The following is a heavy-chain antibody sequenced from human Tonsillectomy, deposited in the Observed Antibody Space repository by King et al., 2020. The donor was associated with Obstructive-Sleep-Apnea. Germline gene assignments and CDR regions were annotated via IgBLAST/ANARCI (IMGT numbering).Heavy chain of an antibody. CDR3: AREMGIAAAGTLGNWFDP. CDR1: GYTFTSYD. J-gene: IGHJ5*02. Sequence: VQLVQSGAELKKPGASVKVSCKASGYTFTSYDITWVRQATGQGLEWMGWMNPNSGNTDYAQKFQGRVTMTRNTSISTAYMELSSLRSEDTAVYYCAREMGIAAAGTLGNWFDPWGQGTLVTVSS. D-gene: IGHD6-13*01. V-gene: IGHV1-8*01. CDR2: MNPNSGNT.